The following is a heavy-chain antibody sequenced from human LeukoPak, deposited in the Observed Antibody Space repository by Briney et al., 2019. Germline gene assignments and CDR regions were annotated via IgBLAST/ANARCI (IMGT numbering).Heavy chain of an antibody. Sequence: PGGSLRLSCAASGFTFSTYAMSWVRQAPGKGLEWVSGVSGSGASTYYADSVKGRFTISRDNSMNTLYLQMNSLRAEDTAVYYCAKEVRESAWFYFDYWGQGTLATVSS. J-gene: IGHJ4*02. CDR1: GFTFSTYA. V-gene: IGHV3-23*01. CDR2: VSGSGAST. D-gene: IGHD3-10*01. CDR3: AKEVRESAWFYFDY.